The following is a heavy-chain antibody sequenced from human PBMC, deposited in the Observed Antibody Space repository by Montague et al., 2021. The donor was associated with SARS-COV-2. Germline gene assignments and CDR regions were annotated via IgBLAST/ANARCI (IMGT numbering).Heavy chain of an antibody. CDR3: ARTFIVTVFGELYNTYYYDY. CDR1: GGSINSNSYY. Sequence: SETLSLTCTVSGGSINSNSYYWGWVRQPPGKGLEWIGSIYYSGSTYYNPSLKSRVTISVDTSKNQFSLKLNSVTAADTAVYYCARTFIVTVFGELYNTYYYDY. CDR2: IYYSGST. V-gene: IGHV4-39*01. D-gene: IGHD3-10*01. J-gene: IGHJ4*01.